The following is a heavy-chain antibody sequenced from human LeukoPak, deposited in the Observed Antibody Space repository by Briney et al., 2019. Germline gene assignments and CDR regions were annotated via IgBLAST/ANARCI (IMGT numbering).Heavy chain of an antibody. Sequence: ASVKVSCKASGYTFTSYAMHWVRQAPGQRLEWMGWINAGNGNTKYSQKFQSRVTITRDTSASTAYMELSSLRSEDTAVYYCARVRSTTYCSGGNCYSNYWYFDLWGRGTLVTVSS. D-gene: IGHD2-15*01. CDR2: INAGNGNT. V-gene: IGHV1-3*01. CDR3: ARVRSTTYCSGGNCYSNYWYFDL. CDR1: GYTFTSYA. J-gene: IGHJ2*01.